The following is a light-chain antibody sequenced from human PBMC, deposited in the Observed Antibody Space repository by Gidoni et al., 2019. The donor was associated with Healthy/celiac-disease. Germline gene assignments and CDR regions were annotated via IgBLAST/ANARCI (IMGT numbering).Light chain of an antibody. CDR1: QSVSSN. CDR3: QQYNNWPPVT. CDR2: GAS. J-gene: IGKJ4*01. Sequence: EIELAQSASTLSVSPGERATLSCRASQSVSSNLAWYQQKPGKAPRLLIYGASTRATGIPARFSGSGSGTEFTLTISSLQSEDFAVYYCQQYNNWPPVTFGGGTKVEIK. V-gene: IGKV3-15*01.